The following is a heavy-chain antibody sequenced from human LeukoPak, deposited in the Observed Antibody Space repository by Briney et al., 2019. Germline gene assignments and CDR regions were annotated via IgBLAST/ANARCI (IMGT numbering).Heavy chain of an antibody. V-gene: IGHV1-2*02. CDR1: GYTFTGYY. Sequence: ASVKVSCKASGYTFTGYYMHWVRQAPGQGLEWMGWINPNSGGTNYAQKFQGRVTMTRDTSISTAYMELSRLRSDDTAVYYCARDAYYDSSGYYFSPLGYWGQGTLVTVSS. CDR3: ARDAYYDSSGYYFSPLGY. D-gene: IGHD3-22*01. CDR2: INPNSGGT. J-gene: IGHJ4*02.